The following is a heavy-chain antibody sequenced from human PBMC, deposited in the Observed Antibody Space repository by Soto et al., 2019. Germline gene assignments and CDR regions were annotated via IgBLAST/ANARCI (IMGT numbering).Heavy chain of an antibody. D-gene: IGHD5-12*01. CDR1: GGSISSYY. V-gene: IGHV4-59*01. CDR2: IYYSGST. J-gene: IGHJ4*02. Sequence: SETLSLTCTVSGGSISSYYWSWIRQPPGKGLEWIGYIYYSGSTNYNPSLKSRVTISVDTSKNQFSLKLSSVTAADTAVYYCARGYIVATAIFDYWGQGTLVTVSS. CDR3: ARGYIVATAIFDY.